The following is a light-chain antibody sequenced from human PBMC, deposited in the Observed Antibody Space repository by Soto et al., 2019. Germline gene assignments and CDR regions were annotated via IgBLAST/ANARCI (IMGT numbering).Light chain of an antibody. CDR2: GAS. CDR3: QQYNKWPPYT. J-gene: IGKJ2*01. CDR1: QSVSSN. Sequence: EIVMTQSPATLSVSPGERATLSCRASQSVSSNLAWYQQKPGQAPRLLIYGASTRATGIPARFSGSGSGTELALTISSLQSEEFAVYYCQQYNKWPPYTFGQGTKLEIK. V-gene: IGKV3-15*01.